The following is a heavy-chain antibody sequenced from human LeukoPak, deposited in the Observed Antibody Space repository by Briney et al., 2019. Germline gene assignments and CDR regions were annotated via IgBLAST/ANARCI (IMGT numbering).Heavy chain of an antibody. Sequence: GESLKISCRGSGYIFTSYWIGWVRQLPGKGLEWMGIIYPGDSDTRYSPSFQGQVTISADKSISTAYLQWSSLKASDTAMYYCARTNYYDSSGYYFLDYWGQGTLVTVSS. CDR2: IYPGDSDT. D-gene: IGHD3-22*01. J-gene: IGHJ4*02. V-gene: IGHV5-51*01. CDR3: ARTNYYDSSGYYFLDY. CDR1: GYIFTSYW.